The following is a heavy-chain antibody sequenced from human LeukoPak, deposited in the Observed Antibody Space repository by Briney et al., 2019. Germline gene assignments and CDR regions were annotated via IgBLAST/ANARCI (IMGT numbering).Heavy chain of an antibody. CDR1: GFTFSSYV. D-gene: IGHD6-13*01. Sequence: GGSLTLSCAASGFTFSSYVMSWVRQPPRKGLGWVSAISGGGGGTYYADSVKGRFTISRDNSKNTLYLQTNSLRAEDTAVYDCARRVAAGTYYFDYWGQGALVTVSS. CDR2: ISGGGGGT. V-gene: IGHV3-23*01. J-gene: IGHJ4*02. CDR3: ARRVAAGTYYFDY.